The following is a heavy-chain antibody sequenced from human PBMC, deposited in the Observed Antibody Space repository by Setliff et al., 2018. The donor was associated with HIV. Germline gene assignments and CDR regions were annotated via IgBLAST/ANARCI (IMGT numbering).Heavy chain of an antibody. CDR1: GYAFTRNI. J-gene: IGHJ5*02. V-gene: IGHV1-3*01. Sequence: GASVKVSCKASGYAFTRNIIHWVRQAPGQRLEWMGWINVANGNAKYSLKFQDKVTLIRDTSATTVYMELSSLRPEDTAIYYCARDVGSVWHNFFDPWGQGTLGTVSS. D-gene: IGHD6-19*01. CDR2: INVANGNA. CDR3: ARDVGSVWHNFFDP.